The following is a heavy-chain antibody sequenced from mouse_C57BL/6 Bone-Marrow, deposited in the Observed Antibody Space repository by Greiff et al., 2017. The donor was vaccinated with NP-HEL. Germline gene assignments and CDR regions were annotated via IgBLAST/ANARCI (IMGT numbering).Heavy chain of an antibody. CDR2: ISDGGSYT. J-gene: IGHJ4*01. D-gene: IGHD1-1*01. Sequence: EVKLVESGGGLVKPGGSLKLSCAASGFTFSSYAMSWVRQTPEKRLEWVATISDGGSYTYYPDNVKGRFTISRDNAKNNLYLQMSHLKSEDTAMYYCAREGIITTVVATEYAMDYWGQGTSVTVSS. CDR1: GFTFSSYA. CDR3: AREGIITTVVATEYAMDY. V-gene: IGHV5-4*01.